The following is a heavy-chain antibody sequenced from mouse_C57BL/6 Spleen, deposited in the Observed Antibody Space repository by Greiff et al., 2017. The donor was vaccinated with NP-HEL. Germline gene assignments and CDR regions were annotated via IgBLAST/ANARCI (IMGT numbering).Heavy chain of an antibody. D-gene: IGHD2-4*01. J-gene: IGHJ4*01. CDR3: AKNERDYDGYAMDY. CDR2: IWRGGST. Sequence: QVQLQPSGPGLVQPSQSLSITCTVSGFSLTSYGVHWVRQSPGKGLEWLGVIWRGGSTDYNAAFMSRLSITKDNSKSQVFFKMNSLQADDTAIYYCAKNERDYDGYAMDYWGQGTSVTVSS. V-gene: IGHV2-5*01. CDR1: GFSLTSYG.